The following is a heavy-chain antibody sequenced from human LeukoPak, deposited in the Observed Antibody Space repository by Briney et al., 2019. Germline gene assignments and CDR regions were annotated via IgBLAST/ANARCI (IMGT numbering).Heavy chain of an antibody. Sequence: SQTLPLTCAISGDSVSSKTAAWYWIRQSPSRGLEWLGRTYYRSKWNYQYADSVRSRITIKVDTSKNQFSLQLNSVTPEDTALYYCARDPSDDQGLDYWGQGTLVTVSS. CDR2: TYYRSKWNY. CDR1: GDSVSSKTAA. J-gene: IGHJ4*02. CDR3: ARDPSDDQGLDY. D-gene: IGHD3-3*01. V-gene: IGHV6-1*01.